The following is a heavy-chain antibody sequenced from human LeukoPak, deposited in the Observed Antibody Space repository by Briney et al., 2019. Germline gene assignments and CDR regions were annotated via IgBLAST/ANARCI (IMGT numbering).Heavy chain of an antibody. V-gene: IGHV1-69*06. D-gene: IGHD4-17*01. CDR1: GGTFSSYA. Sequence: SVKVSCKASGGTFSSYAISWVRQAPGQGLEWMGGIIPIFGTANYAQKFQGRVTITADKSTSTAYMELSSLRSEDTAVYYCATLATVTTNYYYYYMDVWGKGTTVTISS. CDR2: IIPIFGTA. J-gene: IGHJ6*03. CDR3: ATLATVTTNYYYYYMDV.